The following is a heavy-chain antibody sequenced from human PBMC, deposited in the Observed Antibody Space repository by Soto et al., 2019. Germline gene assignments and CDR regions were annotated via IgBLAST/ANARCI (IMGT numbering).Heavy chain of an antibody. CDR2: ISSSSSTI. V-gene: IGHV3-48*01. Sequence: LRLSCAASGFTFSSYSMNWVRQAPGKGLEWVSYISSSSSTIYYADSVKGRFTISRDNAKNSLYLQMNSLRAEDTAVYYCARDPGLGYFDLWGRGTLVTVSS. J-gene: IGHJ2*01. CDR3: ARDPGLGYFDL. CDR1: GFTFSSYS.